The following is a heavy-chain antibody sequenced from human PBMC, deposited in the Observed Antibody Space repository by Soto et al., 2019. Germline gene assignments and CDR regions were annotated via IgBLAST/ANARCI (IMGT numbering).Heavy chain of an antibody. J-gene: IGHJ3*02. CDR1: GGSISSSSYY. Sequence: SETLSLTCTVSGGSISSSSYYWGWIRQPPGKGLEWIGSIYYSGSTYYNPSLKSRVTISVDTSKNQFSLKLSSVTAADTAVYYCARMGRRRDYYDSSGPPYAFDIWGQGTMVT. D-gene: IGHD3-22*01. V-gene: IGHV4-39*01. CDR2: IYYSGST. CDR3: ARMGRRRDYYDSSGPPYAFDI.